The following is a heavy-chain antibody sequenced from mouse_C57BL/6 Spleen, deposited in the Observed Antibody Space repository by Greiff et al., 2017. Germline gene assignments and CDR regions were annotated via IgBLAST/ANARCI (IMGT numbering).Heavy chain of an antibody. D-gene: IGHD2-5*01. CDR3: ARAGYSIYYAMDY. CDR1: GYTFTSYW. Sequence: VQLQQPGTELVRPGSSVKLSCKASGYTFTSYWMHWVKQRPIQGLEWIGNIDPSDSETHYNQKFKDKATLTVDKSSSTAYMQLSSLTSEDSAVYYCARAGYSIYYAMDYWGQGTSVTVSS. CDR2: IDPSDSET. J-gene: IGHJ4*01. V-gene: IGHV1-52*01.